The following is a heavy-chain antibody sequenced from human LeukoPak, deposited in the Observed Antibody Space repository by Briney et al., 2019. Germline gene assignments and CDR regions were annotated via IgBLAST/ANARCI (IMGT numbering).Heavy chain of an antibody. CDR3: ARSDSGSHIDY. J-gene: IGHJ4*02. Sequence: PGGSLRLSCAASGFILSTSTIHWVRQAPGKGLEYVAGITGDGGYTSYANSVRGRFTISRDNSKNTVYLQMGSLRAEDLALYYCARSDSGSHIDYWGQGTLVTVSS. D-gene: IGHD3-10*01. CDR2: ITGDGGYT. CDR1: GFILSTST. V-gene: IGHV3-64*01.